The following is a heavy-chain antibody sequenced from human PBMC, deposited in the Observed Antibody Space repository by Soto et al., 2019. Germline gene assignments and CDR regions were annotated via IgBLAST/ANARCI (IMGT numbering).Heavy chain of an antibody. CDR2: ISGSGGFT. J-gene: IGHJ4*02. Sequence: EVQLVDSGGGLVQPGGSLRLSCAAAGFTFTNYALSWVRQAPGKGLEWVSTISGSGGFTYYADSVKGRFTISRDNSKNTFYLQMNSLRDEDTAVYYCAKFGMATTKRSPPYYFDYWGQGTLVTVSS. V-gene: IGHV3-23*04. D-gene: IGHD1-1*01. CDR3: AKFGMATTKRSPPYYFDY. CDR1: GFTFTNYA.